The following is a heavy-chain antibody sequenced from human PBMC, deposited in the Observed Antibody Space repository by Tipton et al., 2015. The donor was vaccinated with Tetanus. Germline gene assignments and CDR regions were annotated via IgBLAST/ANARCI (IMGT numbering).Heavy chain of an antibody. Sequence: QLVQSGDEVKRPGASVKVSCKASGYTFTSYGINWVRRAPGQGLEWMGWVSAYNGRANYAQKVRDRVTMTTDTSTSTAYMELRSLRSDDTALYYCARDVRAEMGFDYWGRGTRVTVSS. V-gene: IGHV1-18*01. CDR3: ARDVRAEMGFDY. J-gene: IGHJ4*02. CDR1: GYTFTSYG. D-gene: IGHD1-26*01. CDR2: VSAYNGRA.